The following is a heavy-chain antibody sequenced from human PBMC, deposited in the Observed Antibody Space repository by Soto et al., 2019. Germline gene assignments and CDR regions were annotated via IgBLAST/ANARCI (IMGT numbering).Heavy chain of an antibody. CDR3: ARDRVTRYPQWLRGWFDP. Sequence: QVQLVQSGAEVKKPGASVKVSCKASGYTFTGYYMHWVRQAPGQGLEWMGWINPNSGGTNYAQKFHGRVTMTRDTSISTDYMELSRLRSDDTAVYYCARDRVTRYPQWLRGWFDPWGQGTLVTVSS. J-gene: IGHJ5*02. CDR2: INPNSGGT. D-gene: IGHD5-12*01. V-gene: IGHV1-2*02. CDR1: GYTFTGYY.